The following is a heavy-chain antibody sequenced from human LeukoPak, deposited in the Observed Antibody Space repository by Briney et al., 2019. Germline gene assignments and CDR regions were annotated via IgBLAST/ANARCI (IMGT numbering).Heavy chain of an antibody. CDR3: ANRRGYSGYDLRSPFDY. Sequence: GGSLRLPCAASGFTFSSYAMSWVRQAPGKGLEWVSAISGSGGSTYYADSVKGRFTISRDNSKNTLYLQMNSLRAEDTAVYYCANRRGYSGYDLRSPFDYWGQGTLVTVSS. CDR1: GFTFSSYA. CDR2: ISGSGGST. V-gene: IGHV3-23*01. J-gene: IGHJ4*02. D-gene: IGHD5-12*01.